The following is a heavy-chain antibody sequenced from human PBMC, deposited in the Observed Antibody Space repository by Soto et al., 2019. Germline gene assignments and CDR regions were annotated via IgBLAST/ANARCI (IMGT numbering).Heavy chain of an antibody. D-gene: IGHD5-12*01. CDR3: ARGASGYDPLDY. V-gene: IGHV4-4*02. J-gene: IGHJ4*02. CDR2: IYHSGST. CDR1: GGSISSSNW. Sequence: QVQLQESGPGLVKPSGTLSLTCAVSGGSISSSNWWSWVRHPPGKGLEWIGEIYHSGSTNYNPSLKRRVTTSVDKSTNQFSLMLSSVTAAATAVYYWARGASGYDPLDYWGQGTLVTVSS.